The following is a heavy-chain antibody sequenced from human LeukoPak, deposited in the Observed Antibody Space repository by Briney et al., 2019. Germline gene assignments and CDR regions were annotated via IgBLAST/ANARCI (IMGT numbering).Heavy chain of an antibody. J-gene: IGHJ4*02. CDR3: AREGITMVRGVIIL. D-gene: IGHD3-10*01. Sequence: PSETLSLTCTVSGGSISSSSYYWGWIRQPPGKGLEWIGSIYYSGSTYYNPSLKSRVTISVDTSKNQFSLKLSSVTAADTAVYYCAREGITMVRGVIILWGQGTLVTVSS. CDR1: GGSISSSSYY. CDR2: IYYSGST. V-gene: IGHV4-39*02.